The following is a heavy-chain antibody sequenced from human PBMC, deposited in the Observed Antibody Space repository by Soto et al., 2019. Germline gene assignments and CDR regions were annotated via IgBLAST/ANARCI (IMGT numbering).Heavy chain of an antibody. Sequence: EVQVLESGGGLVQPGGSLRLSCAASGFTFSNYAMSWVRQAPGKGLEWVSALGGGGRSTFYADSVKGRFTISRDNSKNTLYLQMNSLRAEDTAVYYCAKAGGFIGEAGKRYLQLWGQGTLVTVSS. J-gene: IGHJ1*01. CDR2: LGGGGRST. CDR1: GFTFSNYA. CDR3: AKAGGFIGEAGKRYLQL. V-gene: IGHV3-23*01. D-gene: IGHD6-13*01.